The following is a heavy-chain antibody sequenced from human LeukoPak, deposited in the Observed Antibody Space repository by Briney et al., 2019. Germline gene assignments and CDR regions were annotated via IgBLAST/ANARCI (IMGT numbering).Heavy chain of an antibody. Sequence: SETLSLTCTVSGGSISSYYWTWIQQPAGKGLEWIGRILNGGSTNYNPSLKSRLTMSVDTSKNQFSLKLNSVTAADTAVYYCTRGSMGGSGSYYKDYYYGMDVWGQGTTVTVS. J-gene: IGHJ6*02. V-gene: IGHV4-4*07. D-gene: IGHD3-10*01. CDR3: TRGSMGGSGSYYKDYYYGMDV. CDR2: ILNGGST. CDR1: GGSISSYY.